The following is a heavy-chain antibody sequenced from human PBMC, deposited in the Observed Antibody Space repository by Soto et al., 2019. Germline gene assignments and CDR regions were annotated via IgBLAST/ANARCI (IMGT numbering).Heavy chain of an antibody. J-gene: IGHJ6*02. Sequence: SVKVSCKASGCTFSNYAFSWLRQAPGQGLEWMGGFVPIFETPNYAQKFRGRLTITASESASTAYMELGSLTSEDTAVYYCARDTYSSGWRRIYYFGMAVWGQGPTVTVSS. CDR1: GCTFSNYA. CDR3: ARDTYSSGWRRIYYFGMAV. CDR2: FVPIFETP. D-gene: IGHD6-19*01. V-gene: IGHV1-69*13.